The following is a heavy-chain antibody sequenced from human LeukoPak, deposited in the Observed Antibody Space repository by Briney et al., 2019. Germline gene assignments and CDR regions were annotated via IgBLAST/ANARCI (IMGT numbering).Heavy chain of an antibody. J-gene: IGHJ4*02. V-gene: IGHV3-30*03. CDR3: ARAFGSGSLDY. CDR2: ISYDGSNK. Sequence: GGSLRLSCAASGFTFSSYGMHWVRQAPGKGLEWVAVISYDGSNKYYADSVKGRFTISRDNSKNTLYLQMNSLRAEDTAVYYCARAFGSGSLDYWGQGTLVTVSS. CDR1: GFTFSSYG. D-gene: IGHD3-10*01.